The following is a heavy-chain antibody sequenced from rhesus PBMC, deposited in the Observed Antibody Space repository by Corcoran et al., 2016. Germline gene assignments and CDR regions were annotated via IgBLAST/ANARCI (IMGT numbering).Heavy chain of an antibody. V-gene: IGHV3-184*01. J-gene: IGHJ4*01. Sequence: VQLVESGGGLLPPGGSLRLSCAASGLTFSDYYMYWVRQAPGKGLEWVGCRRSKAYGGTTEYAASVKGRFTISRDVSKSIAYLQMSSLKSEDTAVYYCTSSGSGYRKFDYWGQGVLVTV. CDR3: TSSGSGYRKFDY. CDR2: RRSKAYGGTT. CDR1: GLTFSDYY. D-gene: IGHD5-24*01.